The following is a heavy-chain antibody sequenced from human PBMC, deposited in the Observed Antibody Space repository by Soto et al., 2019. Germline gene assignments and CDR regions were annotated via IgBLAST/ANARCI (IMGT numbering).Heavy chain of an antibody. CDR2: ISYDGSNK. D-gene: IGHD6-19*01. Sequence: QVQLVESGGGVVQPGRSLRLSCAASGFTFSSYAMHWVRQAPGKGLEWVAVISYDGSNKYYADSVKGRFTISRDNSKNTLYLQMNSLRAEDTAVYYCARTPAVAGTFYYYYYRMDVWGQGTTVTVSS. CDR1: GFTFSSYA. CDR3: ARTPAVAGTFYYYYYRMDV. V-gene: IGHV3-30-3*01. J-gene: IGHJ6*02.